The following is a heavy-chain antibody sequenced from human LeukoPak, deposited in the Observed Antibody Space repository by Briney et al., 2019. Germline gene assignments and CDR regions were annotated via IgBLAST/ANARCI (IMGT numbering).Heavy chain of an antibody. Sequence: GGSLRLSCAASGFTFSSYWMSWVRQAPGKGLEWVANIKQDGSERYYVDSVKGRFTISRDNVKNSLYLQMNSLRAEDTAVYYCARLPDDYGDYKYFQHWGQGTLVTVSS. V-gene: IGHV3-7*01. D-gene: IGHD4-17*01. CDR3: ARLPDDYGDYKYFQH. CDR2: IKQDGSER. CDR1: GFTFSSYW. J-gene: IGHJ1*01.